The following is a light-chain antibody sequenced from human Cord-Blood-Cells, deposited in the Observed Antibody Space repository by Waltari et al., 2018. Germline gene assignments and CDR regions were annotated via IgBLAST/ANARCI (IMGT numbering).Light chain of an antibody. J-gene: IGLJ2*01. V-gene: IGLV2-11*01. CDR1: SSDVGGYNN. CDR3: CSYAGSYTVV. CDR2: EVS. Sequence: QSALTQPRSVSGAPGQSVTISCTGTSSDVGGYNNVSWYQQQPGKAPKLMIYEVSKRPSGVPDLFSGSKSGNTASLTISGLQSEDEADYYCCSYAGSYTVVFGGGTKLTVL.